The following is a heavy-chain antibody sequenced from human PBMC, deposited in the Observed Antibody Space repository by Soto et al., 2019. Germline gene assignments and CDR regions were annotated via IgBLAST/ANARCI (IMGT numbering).Heavy chain of an antibody. CDR3: AKDSSSWYYYYYYMDV. D-gene: IGHD6-13*01. CDR2: ISYDGSNK. V-gene: IGHV3-30*18. CDR1: GFTFSSYG. Sequence: GESLKISCAASGFTFSSYGMHWVRQAPGKGLEWVAVISYDGSNKYYADSVKGRFTISRDNSKNTLYLQMNSLRAEDTAVYYCAKDSSSWYYYYYYMDVWGKGTTVAVSS. J-gene: IGHJ6*03.